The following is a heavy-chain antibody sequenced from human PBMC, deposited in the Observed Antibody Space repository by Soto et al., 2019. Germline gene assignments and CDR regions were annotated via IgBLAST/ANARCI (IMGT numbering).Heavy chain of an antibody. CDR2: IFYRGTT. D-gene: IGHD2-15*01. V-gene: IGHV4-61*01. CDR1: GGSVNSGTYY. CDR3: ARSYTLLVAALGE. Sequence: QVQLQESGPGLVKPSETLSLTCTVSGGSVNSGTYYWSWIRQPPGKGLEWIGYIFYRGTTSYNPSLESRVTFSVDTSTNQFSLILTSVTAADTAVYYCARSYTLLVAALGEWGQGTLVTVSS. J-gene: IGHJ1*01.